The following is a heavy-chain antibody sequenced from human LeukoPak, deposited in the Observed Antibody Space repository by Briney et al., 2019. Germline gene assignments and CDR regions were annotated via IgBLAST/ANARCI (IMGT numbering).Heavy chain of an antibody. Sequence: GGSLRLSCAASGFTFSSYAMHWVRQAPGKGLEWVAVISYDGSNKYYADSVKGRFTISRDNSRNTLYLQMNSLRAEDTAVYYCAREGRWIQLWTLGYWGQGTLVTVSS. CDR1: GFTFSSYA. D-gene: IGHD5-18*01. CDR2: ISYDGSNK. V-gene: IGHV3-30-3*01. CDR3: AREGRWIQLWTLGY. J-gene: IGHJ4*02.